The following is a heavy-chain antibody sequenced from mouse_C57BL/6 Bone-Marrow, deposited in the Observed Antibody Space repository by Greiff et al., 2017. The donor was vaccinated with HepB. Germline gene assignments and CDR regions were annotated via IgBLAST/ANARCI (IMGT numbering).Heavy chain of an antibody. J-gene: IGHJ4*01. Sequence: QVQLQQPGAELVKPGASVKLSCKASGYTFTSYWMHWVKQRPGRGLEWIGRIDPNSGGTKYNEKFKSKATLTVDKPSSTAYMQLSSLTSEDSAVYYCAMRRCYGSTPYYYAMDYWGRGTSVTVSS. V-gene: IGHV1-72*01. CDR1: GYTFTSYW. D-gene: IGHD1-1*01. CDR2: IDPNSGGT. CDR3: AMRRCYGSTPYYYAMDY.